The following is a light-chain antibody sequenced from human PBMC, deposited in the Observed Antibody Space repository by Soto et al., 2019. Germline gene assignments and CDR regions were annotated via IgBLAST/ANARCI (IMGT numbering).Light chain of an antibody. CDR1: QSVSSSY. Sequence: EIVLTQSPGTLSLSPGERATLSCRASQSVSSSYLAWYQQRPGQAPRLLIYGASSRATGIPDRFSGSGSGTEFNLKISRMEPADFAVYYCQQYGSSPRTFVRGTKVDIK. CDR2: GAS. J-gene: IGKJ1*01. CDR3: QQYGSSPRT. V-gene: IGKV3-20*01.